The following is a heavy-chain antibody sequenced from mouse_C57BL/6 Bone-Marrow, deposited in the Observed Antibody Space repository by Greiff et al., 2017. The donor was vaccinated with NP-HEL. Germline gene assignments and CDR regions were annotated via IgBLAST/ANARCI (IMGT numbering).Heavy chain of an antibody. Sequence: QVQLQQPGAELVKPGASVKLSCKASGYTFTSYWMQWVKQRPGQGLEWIGEIDPSDSYTNYHQKFKGKATLTVDTSSSTAYMQLSILTSEDSAVYYCARKGGYDLFAYWGQGTLVTVSA. V-gene: IGHV1-50*01. J-gene: IGHJ3*01. D-gene: IGHD2-2*01. CDR1: GYTFTSYW. CDR2: IDPSDSYT. CDR3: ARKGGYDLFAY.